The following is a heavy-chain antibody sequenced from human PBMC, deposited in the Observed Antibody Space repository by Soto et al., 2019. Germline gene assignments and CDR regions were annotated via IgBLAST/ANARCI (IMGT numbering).Heavy chain of an antibody. CDR3: ARSGTSGTAISYAFDV. CDR2: LYSGGST. D-gene: IGHD2-21*02. CDR1: GFTVSSNY. J-gene: IGHJ3*01. V-gene: IGHV3-66*01. Sequence: EVQLVESGGGLVQPGGSLRLSCAASGFTVSSNYMSWVRQAPGKGLEWVSVLYSGGSTYYADSVKGRFTISRDNSKNMLFVQMNSLRAEDTAVYYCARSGTSGTAISYAFDVWGQGTVVTVSS.